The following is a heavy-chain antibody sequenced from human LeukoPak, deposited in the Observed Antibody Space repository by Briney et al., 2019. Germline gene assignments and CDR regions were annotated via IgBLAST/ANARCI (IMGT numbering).Heavy chain of an antibody. CDR1: GFTFSSYI. V-gene: IGHV3-48*01. J-gene: IGHJ4*02. CDR2: ISSSSSTI. D-gene: IGHD3-22*01. Sequence: GGSLSLSCAASGFTFSSYIMIWVRQAPGKGLEWVSYISSSSSTIYYADSVKGSFTISRDTAKNSLYLHMNSLSAAGTAVYYCARDGAVGEAPSYYYDSSGYPNDYWGQGTLVTVSS. CDR3: ARDGAVGEAPSYYYDSSGYPNDY.